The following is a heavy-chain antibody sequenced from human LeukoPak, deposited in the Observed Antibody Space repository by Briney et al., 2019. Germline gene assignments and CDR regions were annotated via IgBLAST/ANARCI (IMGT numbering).Heavy chain of an antibody. J-gene: IGHJ6*03. D-gene: IGHD6-13*01. V-gene: IGHV4-61*02. CDR3: AREAAAAEYYYYYYMDV. CDR2: IYTSGST. CDR1: GGSISSGSYY. Sequence: SETLSLTCTVSGGSISSGSYYWSWIRQPAGKGLEWIGRIYTSGSTNYNPSLKSRVTISVDTSKNQFSLKLSSVTAADTAVYYCAREAAAAEYYYYYYMDVWGKGTTVTISS.